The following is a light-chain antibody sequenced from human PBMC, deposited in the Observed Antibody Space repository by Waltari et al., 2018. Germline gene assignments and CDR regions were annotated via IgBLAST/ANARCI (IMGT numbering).Light chain of an antibody. CDR2: EVS. CDR3: SSYADNTLV. V-gene: IGLV2-8*01. J-gene: IGLJ3*02. Sequence: QSALTQPPSASGSPGQSVTISCTGTSSDYASWFQHHPGKPPTLMSYEVSKRPSGVPDRFSGSKSGNTASLTVSGLQADDEAHYYCSSYADNTLVFGGGTKLTVL. CDR1: SSDY.